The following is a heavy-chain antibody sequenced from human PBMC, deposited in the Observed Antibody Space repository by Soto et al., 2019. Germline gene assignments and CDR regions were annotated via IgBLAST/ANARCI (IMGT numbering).Heavy chain of an antibody. J-gene: IGHJ6*02. Sequence: ASVKVSCKTSGYTFTGYYMHWVRQAPGQGLEWMGWINPNSGGTNYAQKFQGWVTMTRDTSISTAYMEPSRLRSDDTAVYYCARDHGSGSYKNIIYYYYGMDVWGQGTTVTVSS. CDR2: INPNSGGT. D-gene: IGHD3-10*01. CDR3: ARDHGSGSYKNIIYYYYGMDV. V-gene: IGHV1-2*04. CDR1: GYTFTGYY.